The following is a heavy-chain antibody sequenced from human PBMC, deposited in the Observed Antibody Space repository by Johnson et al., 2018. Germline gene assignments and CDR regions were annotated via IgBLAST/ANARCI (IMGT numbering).Heavy chain of an antibody. CDR2: IYYSGST. V-gene: IGHV4-59*01. Sequence: QVQLVESGPGLVKXSETLALTCTVSGGSITTYYWSWIRQPPGKGLEWIGYIYYSGSTNYNPSLKSRVTISVDTSKNQFSLKLSSVTAADTAVYYCARGGSNPYYYYGMDVWGQGTTVTVSS. CDR1: GGSITTYY. D-gene: IGHD4-23*01. J-gene: IGHJ6*02. CDR3: ARGGSNPYYYYGMDV.